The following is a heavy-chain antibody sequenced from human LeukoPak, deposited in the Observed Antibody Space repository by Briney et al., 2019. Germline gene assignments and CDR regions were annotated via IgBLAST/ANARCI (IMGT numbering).Heavy chain of an antibody. Sequence: GASVKVSCKASGYTFTGYYMHWVRQAPGQGLEWMGRINPNSGGTNYAQKFQGRVSMTRDTSISTAYIELSRLRSDDTAVYYCARGNEQLGYYYYYYMDVWGKGTTVTVSS. CDR3: ARGNEQLGYYYYYYMDV. CDR2: INPNSGGT. V-gene: IGHV1-2*06. D-gene: IGHD6-13*01. J-gene: IGHJ6*03. CDR1: GYTFTGYY.